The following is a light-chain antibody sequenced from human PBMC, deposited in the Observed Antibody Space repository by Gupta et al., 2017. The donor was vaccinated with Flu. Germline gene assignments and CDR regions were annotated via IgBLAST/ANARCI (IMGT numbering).Light chain of an antibody. CDR1: QGIKKY. J-gene: IGKJ2*01. Sequence: PSFLSASVGDRVTITCQASQGIKKYLNWFRQKPGKAPELLIYDASKVKTGVPSMFSGSGYGTDFTFTISSRQPEDFATYYCRHEGHLPYTFGQGTKMDIK. CDR2: DAS. V-gene: IGKV1-33*01. CDR3: RHEGHLPYT.